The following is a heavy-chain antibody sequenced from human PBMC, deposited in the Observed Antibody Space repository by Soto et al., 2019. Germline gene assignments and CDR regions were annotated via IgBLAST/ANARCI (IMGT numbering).Heavy chain of an antibody. J-gene: IGHJ6*03. CDR3: TRDAAVVRGILRYYSYFYYMDV. Sequence: EVQLVESGGGLVQPGGSLRLSCAVSGFIFSDHYMNWVRQAPGRGLEWVGRSRNKANTYTTEYAASVKGRFTIARDDSKNSLDLQMNSLKTEDTAVYLCTRDAAVVRGILRYYSYFYYMDVWGKGTTVTVSS. CDR1: GFIFSDHY. CDR2: SRNKANTYTT. D-gene: IGHD3-10*01. V-gene: IGHV3-72*01.